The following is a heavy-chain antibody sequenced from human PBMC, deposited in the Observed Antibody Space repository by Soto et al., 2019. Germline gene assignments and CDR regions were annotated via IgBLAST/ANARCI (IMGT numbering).Heavy chain of an antibody. D-gene: IGHD6-13*01. Sequence: QVQPVQSGAEVRMPGSSVKVSCKASGGTFSTYPINWVRQAPGQGLEWMGGIIPLFGTTNYAQKFKGRVTITADESTSTAYMELSSLRAEDAAVYYCARGATHGSSWYFWFDPWGQGTLVTVSS. V-gene: IGHV1-69*01. CDR3: ARGATHGSSWYFWFDP. CDR1: GGTFSTYP. CDR2: IIPLFGTT. J-gene: IGHJ5*02.